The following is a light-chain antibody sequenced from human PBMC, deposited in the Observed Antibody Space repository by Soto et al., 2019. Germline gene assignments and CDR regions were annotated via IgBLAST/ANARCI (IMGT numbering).Light chain of an antibody. V-gene: IGKV3-11*01. CDR2: DAS. CDR1: QSVSSY. J-gene: IGKJ5*01. CDR3: QQRSNLIT. Sequence: DIVLTQSPGTLSLSPGERATLSCRASQSVSSYLAWYQQKPGQAPRLLIYDASNRAAGIPARFSGSGSGTDFTLTISSLEPEDFAVYYCQQRSNLITFGQGTRLEIK.